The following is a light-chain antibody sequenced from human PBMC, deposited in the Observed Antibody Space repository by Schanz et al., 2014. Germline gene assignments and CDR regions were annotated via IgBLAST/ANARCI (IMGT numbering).Light chain of an antibody. J-gene: IGKJ1*01. CDR3: QQYNSYPWT. V-gene: IGKV3-15*01. CDR2: GAS. CDR1: QSVGTN. Sequence: IVMTQSPATLSVSPGERATLSCRASQSVGTNLAWYQQKPGQAPRRLILGASTRATGIPPRFSGSGSGTEFTLTISSLQPDDFATYYCQQYNSYPWTFGQGTKVEIK.